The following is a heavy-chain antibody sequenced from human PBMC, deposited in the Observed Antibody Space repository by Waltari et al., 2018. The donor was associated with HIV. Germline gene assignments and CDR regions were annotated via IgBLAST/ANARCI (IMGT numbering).Heavy chain of an antibody. CDR3: AKEDFEYGSSSHLGY. Sequence: QVPLLESGGGVVQPGRSLRLSCEVSGFTFSDYGFHWVRQAPGRGLEWVALKSYDGRNKYYAESVKGRFTLSRDNAKNTLFLQMNSLRAEDTAVYYCAKEDFEYGSSSHLGYWGQGTLVTVSS. CDR1: GFTFSDYG. V-gene: IGHV3-30*18. CDR2: KSYDGRNK. D-gene: IGHD6-6*01. J-gene: IGHJ4*02.